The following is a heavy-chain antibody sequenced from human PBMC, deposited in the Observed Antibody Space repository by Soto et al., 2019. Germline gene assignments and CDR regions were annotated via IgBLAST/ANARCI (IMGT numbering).Heavy chain of an antibody. CDR3: ARWPQPRYTADPYAVDV. J-gene: IGHJ6*02. V-gene: IGHV1-69*11. CDR1: GGTFSSSG. Sequence: GASVKVSFKASGGTFSSSGFSWVRQAPGQGLEWMGMIVPSLDTTNYAQKFQARVTITADEVTGTAYMELRSLRSEDTAVYYCARWPQPRYTADPYAVDVWGQGTRVTVS. CDR2: IVPSLDTT. D-gene: IGHD3-16*02.